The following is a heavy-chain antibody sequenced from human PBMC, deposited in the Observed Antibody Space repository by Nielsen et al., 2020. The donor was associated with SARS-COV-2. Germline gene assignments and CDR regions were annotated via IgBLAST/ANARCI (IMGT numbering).Heavy chain of an antibody. V-gene: IGHV4-61*01. D-gene: IGHD1-20*01. CDR3: ARVPLGIAGTTDYYYGMDV. J-gene: IGHJ6*02. Sequence: SETLSLTCTVSGGSVSSGSYYWSWIRQPPGKGLEWIGYIYYSGSTNYNPSLKSRVTISVDTSKNRFSLKLSSVTAADRAVYYCARVPLGIAGTTDYYYGMDVWGQGTTVTVSS. CDR2: IYYSGST. CDR1: GGSVSSGSYY.